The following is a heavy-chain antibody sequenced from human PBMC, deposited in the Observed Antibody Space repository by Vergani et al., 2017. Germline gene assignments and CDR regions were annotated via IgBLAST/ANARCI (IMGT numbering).Heavy chain of an antibody. CDR1: GGSISSYY. D-gene: IGHD2-15*01. V-gene: IGHV4-59*12. CDR3: ARDGGYCSGGSCYDYLPGL. J-gene: IGHJ2*01. CDR2: IYYIGST. Sequence: QVQLQESGPGLVKPSETLSLTCTVSGGSISSYYWSWIRQPPGKGLEWIGYIYYIGSTNYNPSLKSRVTISVDTSKNQFSLKLSSVTAADTAVYYCARDGGYCSGGSCYDYLPGLWGRGTLVTVSS.